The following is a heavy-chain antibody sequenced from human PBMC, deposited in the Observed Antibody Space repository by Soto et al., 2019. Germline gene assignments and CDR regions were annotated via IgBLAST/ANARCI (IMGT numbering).Heavy chain of an antibody. D-gene: IGHD7-27*01. CDR1: GFTFSSYS. J-gene: IGHJ3*02. CDR2: INHSGST. Sequence: VQLVESGGGLVKPGGSLRLSCVDSGFTFSSYSMNWVRQAPGKGLEWIGEINHSGSTNYNPSLKSRVTISVDTSKNQFSLKLSSVTAADTAVYYCARAWGHAADIWGQGTMVTVSS. V-gene: IGHV4-34*01. CDR3: ARAWGHAADI.